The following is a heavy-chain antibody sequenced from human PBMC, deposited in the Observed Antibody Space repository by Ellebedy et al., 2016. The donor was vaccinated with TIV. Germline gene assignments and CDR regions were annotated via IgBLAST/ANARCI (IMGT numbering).Heavy chain of an antibody. CDR1: GGSISSHY. CDR3: ARDLGVSDY. D-gene: IGHD2-21*01. J-gene: IGHJ4*02. V-gene: IGHV4-59*11. Sequence: SETLSLTXTVSGGSISSHYWTWIRQPPGKGLEWIGHIYYSGSTNYNPSLKSRVTISVDTSKNQFSLKLSSVTAADTAVYYCARDLGVSDYWGQGTLVTVSS. CDR2: IYYSGST.